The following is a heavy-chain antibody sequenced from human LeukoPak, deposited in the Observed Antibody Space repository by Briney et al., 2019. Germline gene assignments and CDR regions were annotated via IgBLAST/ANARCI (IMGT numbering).Heavy chain of an antibody. Sequence: PGRSLRLSCAASGFTFSSYAMHWVRQAPGKGLEYVSAISSNGGSTYYADSVKGRFTISRDNSKNTLYLQMSSLRAEDTAVYYCVKDIAVAGTLNAFDIWGQGTMVTVSS. J-gene: IGHJ3*02. CDR1: GFTFSSYA. CDR2: ISSNGGST. CDR3: VKDIAVAGTLNAFDI. D-gene: IGHD6-19*01. V-gene: IGHV3-64D*06.